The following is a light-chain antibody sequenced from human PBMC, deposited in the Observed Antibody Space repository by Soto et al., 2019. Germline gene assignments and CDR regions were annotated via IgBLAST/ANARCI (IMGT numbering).Light chain of an antibody. CDR2: DAS. V-gene: IGKV1-5*01. CDR1: QSISSW. J-gene: IGKJ1*01. Sequence: DIQMTQSPSTLSASVGDRVTITSRASQSISSWLAWYQQKPGKAPKLLIYDASSLESGVPSRFSVSGSGTEFTLTISSLQPDDFATYYCQLYNSYSWTFGQGTKVEIK. CDR3: QLYNSYSWT.